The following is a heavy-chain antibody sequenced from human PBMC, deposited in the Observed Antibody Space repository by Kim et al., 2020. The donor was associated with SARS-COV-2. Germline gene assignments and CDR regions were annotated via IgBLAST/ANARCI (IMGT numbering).Heavy chain of an antibody. CDR3: AREHYDILTGYGFDY. V-gene: IGHV1-69*01. D-gene: IGHD3-9*01. Sequence: QKFQGRGTITAEESTSTAYMELSSLRSEDTAVYYCAREHYDILTGYGFDYWGQGTLVTVSS. J-gene: IGHJ4*02.